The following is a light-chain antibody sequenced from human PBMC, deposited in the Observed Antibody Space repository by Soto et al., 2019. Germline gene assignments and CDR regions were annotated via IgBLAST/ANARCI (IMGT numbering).Light chain of an antibody. J-gene: IGKJ5*01. V-gene: IGKV3-11*01. Sequence: EIVLTQSPATLSLSPGERATLSCRASQSVSSYLAWYQQKPGQAPRLLIYDASNRATGISARFSGSGSGTDFTLTISSLEPEEFAVYYCQQRSKWPPEVTFGQGTRLEI. CDR2: DAS. CDR1: QSVSSY. CDR3: QQRSKWPPEVT.